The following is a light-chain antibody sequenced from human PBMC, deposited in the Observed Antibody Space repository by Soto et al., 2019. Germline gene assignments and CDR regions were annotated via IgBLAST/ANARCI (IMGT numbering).Light chain of an antibody. CDR2: QTS. CDR3: QQYNSWPWT. Sequence: EIVLTQSPATLSSFPGDRVTLSCRASQYINTRLAWYQHRPGQAPRLLIYQTSISAAGIPASFSASGTGTDFTLTISDVQPEDFAVYYCQQYNSWPWTFGQGTKVDMK. J-gene: IGKJ1*01. V-gene: IGKV3D-11*01. CDR1: QYINTR.